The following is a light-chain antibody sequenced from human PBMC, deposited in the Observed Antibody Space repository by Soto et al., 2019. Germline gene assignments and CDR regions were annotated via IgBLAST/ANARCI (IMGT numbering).Light chain of an antibody. V-gene: IGLV4-69*01. CDR1: SGHVSYA. CDR3: QTWGTGIHYV. Sequence: QSVLTQAPSASASLGASVKLTCTLSSGHVSYAIAWHQQQPEKGPRYLMKLNGDGSHSKGDGIPDRCSGSSSGAERSLTISRLQSEDEADYYCQTWGTGIHYVFGTGTKLTVL. J-gene: IGLJ1*01. CDR2: LNGDGSH.